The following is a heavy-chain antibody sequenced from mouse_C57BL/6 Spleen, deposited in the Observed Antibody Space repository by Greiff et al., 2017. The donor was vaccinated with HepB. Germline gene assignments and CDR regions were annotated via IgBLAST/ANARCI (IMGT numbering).Heavy chain of an antibody. CDR3: ATSMVVRNWYFDV. Sequence: EVKLVESGGGLVKPGGSLKLSCAASGFTFSDYGMHWVRQAPEKGLEWVAYISSGSSTIYYADTVKGRFTISRDNAKNTLFLQMTSLRSEDTAMYYCATSMVVRNWYFDVWGTGTTVTVSS. J-gene: IGHJ1*03. CDR2: ISSGSSTI. V-gene: IGHV5-17*01. D-gene: IGHD2-3*01. CDR1: GFTFSDYG.